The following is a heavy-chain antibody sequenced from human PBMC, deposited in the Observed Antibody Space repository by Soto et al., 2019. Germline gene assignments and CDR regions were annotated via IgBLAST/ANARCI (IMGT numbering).Heavy chain of an antibody. CDR3: ARHPAYRVASSGYYFDY. D-gene: IGHD3-22*01. V-gene: IGHV5-51*01. J-gene: IGHJ4*02. Sequence: PVLPKKISRKGSGYRCNSYWSGWVRKKPGKGLEWMGIIYPDDADTRYSPSFQGQVTISADDSNSTAYLQWSSLKASDTAMYYCARHPAYRVASSGYYFDYWGQGTLVTVSS. CDR2: IYPDDADT. CDR1: GYRCNSYW.